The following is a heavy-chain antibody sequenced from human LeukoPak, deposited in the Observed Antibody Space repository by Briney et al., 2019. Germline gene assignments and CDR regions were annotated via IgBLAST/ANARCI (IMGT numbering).Heavy chain of an antibody. J-gene: IGHJ4*02. D-gene: IGHD6-19*01. CDR3: AKERSLEIAVAGTIFDY. CDR2: IYSGGDT. CDR1: GFTVSSNY. V-gene: IGHV3-66*01. Sequence: GGSLRLSCAASGFTVSSNYMGRVRQAPGKGLEWVSVIYSGGDTYYADSVKGRFTISRDNSKNMIYLEMSSLKAEDTAVYYCAKERSLEIAVAGTIFDYWGQGTLVTVSS.